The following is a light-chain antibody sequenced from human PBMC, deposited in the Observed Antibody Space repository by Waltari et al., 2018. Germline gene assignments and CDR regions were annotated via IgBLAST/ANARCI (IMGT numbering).Light chain of an antibody. CDR2: ATS. CDR3: QQRSNWPPT. J-gene: IGKJ1*01. Sequence: DIVLTQSPGTLSLSPGERATLYCRASQSVSNMLACYQQKPGQAPRRLIYATSNRATGIPARFSGSGSRTDFTLTISSLEPEDFTVYYCQQRSNWPPTFGQGTKVEI. CDR1: QSVSNM. V-gene: IGKV3-11*01.